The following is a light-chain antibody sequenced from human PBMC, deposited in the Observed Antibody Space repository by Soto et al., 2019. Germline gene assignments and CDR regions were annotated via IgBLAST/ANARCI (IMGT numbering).Light chain of an antibody. Sequence: DIQMTQSPSPLSPSEGEKVTIISRPIQRIISGLAWYQQKPGKAPNLLIYNASSLESGVPSRFSGSGSGTEFTLTISSLQPDDFATYYCQQYNSHLITFGQGTRLEIK. V-gene: IGKV1-5*02. CDR1: QRIISG. J-gene: IGKJ5*01. CDR2: NAS. CDR3: QQYNSHLIT.